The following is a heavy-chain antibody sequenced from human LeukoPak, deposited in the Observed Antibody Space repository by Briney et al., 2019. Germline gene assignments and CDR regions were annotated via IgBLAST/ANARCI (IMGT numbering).Heavy chain of an antibody. V-gene: IGHV3-23*01. D-gene: IGHD1-26*01. CDR2: ISDTGATT. J-gene: IGHJ4*02. Sequence: GGSLRLSCAGSGFTFSSYAMSWVRQAPGKGLEWVSAISDTGATTYYADSVRGRFTISRDNAKNSLYLLMNTLRAEDTAVYFCARDRPTGASRVFLVQWGQGTLVTVSS. CDR1: GFTFSSYA. CDR3: ARDRPTGASRVFLVQ.